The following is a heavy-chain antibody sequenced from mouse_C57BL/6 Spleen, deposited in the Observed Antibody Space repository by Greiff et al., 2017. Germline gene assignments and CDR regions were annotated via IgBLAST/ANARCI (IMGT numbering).Heavy chain of an antibody. CDR1: GYAFSSSW. J-gene: IGHJ2*01. Sequence: QVQLKESGPELVKPGASVKISCKASGYAFSSSWMNWVKQRPGKGLEWIGRIYPGDGDTNYNGKFKGKATLTADKSSSTAYMQLSSLTSEDSDVYFCARDSNFDYWGQGTTLTVSS. D-gene: IGHD2-5*01. V-gene: IGHV1-82*01. CDR2: IYPGDGDT. CDR3: ARDSNFDY.